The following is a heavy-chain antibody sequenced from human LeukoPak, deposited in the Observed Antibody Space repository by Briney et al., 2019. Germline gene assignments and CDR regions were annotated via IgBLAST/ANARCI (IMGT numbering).Heavy chain of an antibody. D-gene: IGHD3-10*01. V-gene: IGHV4-59*08. J-gene: IGHJ5*02. CDR3: ARLMVRGVRAFDP. CDR1: GGSISSYY. Sequence: SETLSLTCTVSGGSISSYYWSWIRQPPGKGLEWIGYIYYSGSTNYNPSLKSRVTISVDTSKNQFSLKLSSVTAADTAVYYCARLMVRGVRAFDPWGQGTLVTVSS. CDR2: IYYSGST.